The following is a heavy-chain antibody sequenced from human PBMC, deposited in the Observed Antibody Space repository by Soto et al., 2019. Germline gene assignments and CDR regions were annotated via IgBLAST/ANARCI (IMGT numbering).Heavy chain of an antibody. D-gene: IGHD3-10*01. J-gene: IGHJ4*02. V-gene: IGHV3-23*01. Sequence: PGGSLRLSCAASGFIFSNFAMYWVRRAPGKGLEWVSSIRQSGDRSSYADSAKGQFTISRDNSKNTLYLQMNGLRLDDTAVYYCVTAVRTRLDNWGPGTLVTVSS. CDR3: VTAVRTRLDN. CDR2: IRQSGDRS. CDR1: GFIFSNFA.